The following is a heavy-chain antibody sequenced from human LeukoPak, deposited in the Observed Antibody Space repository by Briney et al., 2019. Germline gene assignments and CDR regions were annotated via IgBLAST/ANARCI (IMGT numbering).Heavy chain of an antibody. Sequence: SVKVSCKASGGTFSSYAISWVRQAPGQGLEWMGGIIPIFGTANYAQKFQGRVTITADKSTSTAYMELSSLRSEDTAVYYCARAMVRGLSNPFDYWGQGTLVTVSS. D-gene: IGHD3-10*01. V-gene: IGHV1-69*06. CDR3: ARAMVRGLSNPFDY. CDR2: IIPIFGTA. J-gene: IGHJ4*02. CDR1: GGTFSSYA.